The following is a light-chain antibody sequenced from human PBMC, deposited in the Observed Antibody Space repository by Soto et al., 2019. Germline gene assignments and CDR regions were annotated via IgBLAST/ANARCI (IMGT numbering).Light chain of an antibody. J-gene: IGLJ2*01. CDR1: TSNIGSNT. V-gene: IGLV1-44*01. Sequence: QSVLTQPPSASGTPGQSVSISCSGSTSNIGSNTVTWYQQLPGTAPQLLIYSDNQWPSGVPDRFSGSKSGTSASLAISGRQSEDEADYYCATWDDSLHGVVFGGGTKLTVL. CDR3: ATWDDSLHGVV. CDR2: SDN.